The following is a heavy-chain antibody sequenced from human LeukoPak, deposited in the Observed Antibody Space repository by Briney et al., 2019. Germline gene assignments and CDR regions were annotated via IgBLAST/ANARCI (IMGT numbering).Heavy chain of an antibody. CDR2: INPNSGGT. J-gene: IGHJ4*02. Sequence: ASVKVSCKASGYTFTGYYMHWVRQAPGQGLEWMGWINPNSGGTNYAQKFQGRVTMTRDTSISTAYMELSRLRSDDTAVYYCAREREWDYYDSNAPEDYWGQGTLVTVSS. CDR3: AREREWDYYDSNAPEDY. V-gene: IGHV1-2*02. CDR1: GYTFTGYY. D-gene: IGHD3-22*01.